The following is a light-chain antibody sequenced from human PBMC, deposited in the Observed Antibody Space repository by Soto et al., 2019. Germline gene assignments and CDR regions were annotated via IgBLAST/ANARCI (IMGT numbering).Light chain of an antibody. CDR2: GAS. J-gene: IGKJ1*01. CDR1: QSVSSSY. CDR3: QQYGSSPPMT. Sequence: EIVLTQSPGTLSLSPGERATLSCRASQSVSSSYLAWYQQKPVQAPRLLIYGASNKATGIPDRFSGSGSGTDFTLTISRLEPEDFAVDYCQQYGSSPPMTFGQGTKVEIK. V-gene: IGKV3-20*01.